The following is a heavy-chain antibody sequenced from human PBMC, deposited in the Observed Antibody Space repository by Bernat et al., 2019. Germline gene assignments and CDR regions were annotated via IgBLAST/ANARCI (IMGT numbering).Heavy chain of an antibody. Sequence: EVQLVESGGGLVQPGGSLRLSCAASGFTFSNYWMGWVRQAPGKGLESVANINQDGSETYYVDSVKGRFSISRDNAKNSLYVQMNSLRAEDTAVYYCAGLNLRSVYYWGQGNLVTVSS. CDR2: INQDGSET. CDR3: AGLNLRSVYY. D-gene: IGHD4-17*01. V-gene: IGHV3-7*03. J-gene: IGHJ4*02. CDR1: GFTFSNYW.